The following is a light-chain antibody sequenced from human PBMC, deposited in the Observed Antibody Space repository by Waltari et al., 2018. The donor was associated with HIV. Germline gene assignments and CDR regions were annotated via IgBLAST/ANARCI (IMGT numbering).Light chain of an antibody. CDR2: ATS. CDR3: QQVNGYPLT. Sequence: DIQLTQSPSFLSASIGDRVTITCRASQNIYSYLVWYQQKPGRAPQVLIYATSTLQSGVPSRFSGSGSWTEFALTITNLQPDDFATYYCQQVNGYPLTFGGGTKVEIK. V-gene: IGKV1-9*01. CDR1: QNIYSY. J-gene: IGKJ4*01.